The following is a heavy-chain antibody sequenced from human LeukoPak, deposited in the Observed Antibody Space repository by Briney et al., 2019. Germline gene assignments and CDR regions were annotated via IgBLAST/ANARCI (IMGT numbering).Heavy chain of an antibody. V-gene: IGHV4-59*01. D-gene: IGHD3-10*01. Sequence: SETLSLTCTVSGGSISSYYWSWIRQPPGKGLEWIGYIYYSGSTNYNPPLKSRVTISVDTSKNQFSLKLSSVTAADTAVYYCAREVSTMVRGVIGLMDVWGQGTTVTVSS. CDR3: AREVSTMVRGVIGLMDV. CDR1: GGSISSYY. CDR2: IYYSGST. J-gene: IGHJ6*02.